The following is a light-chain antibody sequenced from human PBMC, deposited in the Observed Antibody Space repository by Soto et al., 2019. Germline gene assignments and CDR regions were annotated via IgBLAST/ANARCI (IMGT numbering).Light chain of an antibody. CDR1: QSVNNY. Sequence: IVLTQSPGTLSLSPWERATLSCRASQSVNNYLAWYQQKPGQVPKLLIYDASNRATGIPARFSGSGSGTDFTLTISSLEPEDFALYYCQQRSNWPRTFGQGTKVDIK. CDR2: DAS. V-gene: IGKV3-11*01. J-gene: IGKJ1*01. CDR3: QQRSNWPRT.